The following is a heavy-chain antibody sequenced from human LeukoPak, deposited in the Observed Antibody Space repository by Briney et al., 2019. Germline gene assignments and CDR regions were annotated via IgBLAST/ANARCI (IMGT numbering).Heavy chain of an antibody. Sequence: PGGSLTLSCAASGFTFSSYSMSWVRQAPGKGLEWVSAITSSGGTTYYPDSVKGRFTISTDNSKNTLYLQMNSLRDEDTAVYYCAKLQTWDDYWGQGTLVTVSS. CDR2: ITSSGGTT. CDR1: GFTFSSYS. D-gene: IGHD1-26*01. J-gene: IGHJ4*02. V-gene: IGHV3-23*01. CDR3: AKLQTWDDY.